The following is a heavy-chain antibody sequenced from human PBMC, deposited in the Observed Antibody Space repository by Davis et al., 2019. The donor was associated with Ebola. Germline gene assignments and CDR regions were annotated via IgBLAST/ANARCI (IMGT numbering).Heavy chain of an antibody. CDR2: IYYSGST. CDR3: ARGFYASSWFPPFDY. Sequence: PSETLSLTCAVSGYSISSSNWWGWIRQPPGKGLEWIGYIYYSGSTYYNPSLKSRVTMSVDTSKNQFSLKLSSVTAVDTAVYYCARGFYASSWFPPFDYWGQGTLVTVSS. D-gene: IGHD6-13*01. CDR1: GYSISSSNW. V-gene: IGHV4-28*01. J-gene: IGHJ4*02.